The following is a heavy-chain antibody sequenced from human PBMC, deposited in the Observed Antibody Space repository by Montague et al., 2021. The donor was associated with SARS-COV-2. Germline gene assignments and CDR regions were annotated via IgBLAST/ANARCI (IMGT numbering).Heavy chain of an antibody. J-gene: IGHJ5*02. V-gene: IGHV3-23*01. Sequence: SLRLSCAASGFIFTNYGMNWVRRAPGKGLESVAGISGFGGGTYYSDSVRGRFTISRATSNSTLFLQMDGLRAADAAIYYCAKSFAGTRNWFDIWGQGTLVTVSS. CDR1: GFIFTNYG. CDR3: AKSFAGTRNWFDI. D-gene: IGHD1-14*01. CDR2: ISGFGGGT.